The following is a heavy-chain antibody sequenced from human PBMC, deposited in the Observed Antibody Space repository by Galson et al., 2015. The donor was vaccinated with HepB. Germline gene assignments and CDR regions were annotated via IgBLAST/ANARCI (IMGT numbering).Heavy chain of an antibody. D-gene: IGHD3-3*01. CDR3: ARDRPNVRGYYSYYYMDV. J-gene: IGHJ6*03. V-gene: IGHV1-46*01. CDR1: GYTFTRYH. Sequence: SVKVSCKASGYTFTRYHVHWVRQAPGQGLEWVGKINPSGGSTTYEQQFQGRVTMTRDTSTNTVYMELSSLRSDDTAVYYCARDRPNVRGYYSYYYMDVWGKGITVTISS. CDR2: INPSGGST.